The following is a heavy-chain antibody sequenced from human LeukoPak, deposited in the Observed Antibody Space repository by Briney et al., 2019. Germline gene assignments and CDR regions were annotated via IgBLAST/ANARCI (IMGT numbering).Heavy chain of an antibody. J-gene: IGHJ6*03. D-gene: IGHD6-6*01. Sequence: ASVKVSCKASGYTFTGYYMHWVRQAPGQGLEWMRCINPNSGGTNYAQKFQGRVTMTRDTSISTAYMELSRLRSDDTAVYYCARVYSSSTMGVGYYYMDVCGKGTTVTVSS. V-gene: IGHV1-2*02. CDR2: INPNSGGT. CDR3: ARVYSSSTMGVGYYYMDV. CDR1: GYTFTGYY.